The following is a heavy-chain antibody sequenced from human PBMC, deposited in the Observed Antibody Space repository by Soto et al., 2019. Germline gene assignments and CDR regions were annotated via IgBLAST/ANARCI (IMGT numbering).Heavy chain of an antibody. J-gene: IGHJ4*02. CDR2: IGSRGDST. Sequence: EVQLLESGGGLVQPGGSLRLSCAASGFTFSSFAMSWVRQAPGKGLEWVSAIGSRGDSTYYADSVKGRFTISRDNSKNTLYLQMNSLRAEDTAVYYCAKDLSYGYNGGRPFDSWGQGTLVTVSS. CDR1: GFTFSSFA. D-gene: IGHD6-19*01. V-gene: IGHV3-23*01. CDR3: AKDLSYGYNGGRPFDS.